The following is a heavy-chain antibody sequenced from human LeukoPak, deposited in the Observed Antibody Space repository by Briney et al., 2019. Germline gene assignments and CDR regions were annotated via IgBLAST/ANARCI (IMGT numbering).Heavy chain of an antibody. V-gene: IGHV4-38-2*01. CDR3: AKGGNSEYSSSSY. J-gene: IGHJ4*02. Sequence: PSETLSPTCAVSGYSISSGYYWDWIRQPPGKGLEWIGSIYHSGSTYYNPSLKSRVTISVDTSKNQFSLKLNSVTAADTAVYYCAKGGNSEYSSSSYWGQGTLVTVSS. CDR1: GYSISSGYY. CDR2: IYHSGST. D-gene: IGHD6-6*01.